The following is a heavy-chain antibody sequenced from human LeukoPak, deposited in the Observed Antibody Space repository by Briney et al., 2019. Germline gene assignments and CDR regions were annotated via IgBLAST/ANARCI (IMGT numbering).Heavy chain of an antibody. D-gene: IGHD4-17*01. CDR2: IIPILGTA. CDR3: ALGRTTTPQEFDY. Sequence: SVKVSCKASGGTFSSYAISWVRQAPGQGLEWMGGIIPILGTANYAQKFQGRVTITADESTSTAYMELSSLRSEDTAVYYCALGRTTTPQEFDYWGQGTLVTVSS. J-gene: IGHJ4*02. V-gene: IGHV1-69*13. CDR1: GGTFSSYA.